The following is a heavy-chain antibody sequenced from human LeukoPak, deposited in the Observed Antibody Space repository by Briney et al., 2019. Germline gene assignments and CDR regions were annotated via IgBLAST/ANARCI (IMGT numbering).Heavy chain of an antibody. V-gene: IGHV4-38-2*01. CDR3: ARVIGIYFDY. CDR2: IYHSGST. Sequence: SETLSLTCAVSGYSISSGYYWGWIRQPPGKGLEWIGSIYHSGSTYYNPSLKSRVTISVDTPKNQFSLKLSSVTAADTAVYYCARVIGIYFDYWGQGTLVTVSS. CDR1: GYSISSGYY. J-gene: IGHJ4*02. D-gene: IGHD1-14*01.